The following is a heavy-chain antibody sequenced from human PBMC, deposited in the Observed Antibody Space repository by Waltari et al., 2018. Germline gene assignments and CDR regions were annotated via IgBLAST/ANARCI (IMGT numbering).Heavy chain of an antibody. J-gene: IGHJ6*03. Sequence: QVQLVQSGAEVKKPGSSVKVSCTASGGTFSSYAISWVRQAPGQGLEWMGGIIPIFGTANYAQKFQGRVTITADKSTSTAYMELSSLRSEDTAVYYCARAAQRSDIAARGDYYYYYYMDVWGKGTTVTVSS. V-gene: IGHV1-69*14. CDR2: IIPIFGTA. CDR3: ARAAQRSDIAARGDYYYYYYMDV. D-gene: IGHD6-6*01. CDR1: GGTFSSYA.